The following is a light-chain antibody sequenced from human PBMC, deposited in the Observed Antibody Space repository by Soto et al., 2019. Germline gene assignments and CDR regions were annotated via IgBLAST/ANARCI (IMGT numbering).Light chain of an antibody. V-gene: IGKV3-20*01. Sequence: EIVWGQARATLSGSRGERATRSCRARQSIGSTLAWYQQKPGQAPRLLIYGASSRATGIPDRFSGSGSGTDLTLPLSRLAPEDSAVYYCQKYGSSPPLTFGGGTKVDIK. CDR2: GAS. CDR3: QKYGSSPPLT. J-gene: IGKJ4*01. CDR1: QSIGST.